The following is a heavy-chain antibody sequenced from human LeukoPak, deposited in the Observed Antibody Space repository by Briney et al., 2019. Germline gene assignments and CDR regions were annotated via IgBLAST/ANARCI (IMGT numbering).Heavy chain of an antibody. D-gene: IGHD3-10*01. CDR3: AGVSLPTYYFDY. J-gene: IGHJ4*02. CDR1: GFTFSSYA. V-gene: IGHV3-23*01. CDR2: ITDIGNT. Sequence: GGSLRLSCAASGFTFSSYAMSWVRQAPGKGLEWVSCITDIGNTYYADSVKGRFTISRDNSKNTLYLQMNSLRAEDTAVYYCAGVSLPTYYFDYWGQGTLVTVSS.